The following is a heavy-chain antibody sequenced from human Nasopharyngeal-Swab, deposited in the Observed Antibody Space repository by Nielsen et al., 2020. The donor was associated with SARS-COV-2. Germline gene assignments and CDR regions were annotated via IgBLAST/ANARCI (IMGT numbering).Heavy chain of an antibody. Sequence: GESLRLSCAASGFTFSSYAMHWVRQAPGKGLEWVAVISYDGSNKYYADSVKGRFTISRDNSKNTLYLQMNSLRAEDTAVYYCAKVLGVYYYMDVWGKGTTVTVSS. D-gene: IGHD2-8*01. J-gene: IGHJ6*03. CDR2: ISYDGSNK. V-gene: IGHV3-30*04. CDR3: AKVLGVYYYMDV. CDR1: GFTFSSYA.